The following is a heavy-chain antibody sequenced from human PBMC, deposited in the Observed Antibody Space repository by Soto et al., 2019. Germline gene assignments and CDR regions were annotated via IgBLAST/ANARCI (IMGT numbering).Heavy chain of an antibody. D-gene: IGHD6-19*01. V-gene: IGHV5-51*01. CDR2: IYSGDSDT. CDR1: GYSFTSYW. J-gene: IGHJ5*01. Sequence: GESLKISCKGSGYSFTSYWIGWVRPMPGKGLEWMGMIYSGDSDTRYSPSFQGQVTSSADKSISTAYLQSSSLKASDTAMYYCARATSRDGCLAPLDSWGQGTLVTVSS. CDR3: ARATSRDGCLAPLDS.